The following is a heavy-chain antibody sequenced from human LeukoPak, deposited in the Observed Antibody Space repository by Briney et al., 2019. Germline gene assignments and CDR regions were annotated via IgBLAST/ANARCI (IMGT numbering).Heavy chain of an antibody. CDR1: GASISHYY. V-gene: IGHV4-4*07. CDR2: IYTSGNT. CDR3: ARDSSGSFRFDP. Sequence: SETLSLTCAASGASISHYYWSWIRQPAGKGLEWIGRIYTSGNTKYNPSLKNRVTMSVDTSKNQFSLKLTTVTAADTAVYYCARDSSGSFRFDPWGQGTLVTVSS. D-gene: IGHD3-22*01. J-gene: IGHJ5*02.